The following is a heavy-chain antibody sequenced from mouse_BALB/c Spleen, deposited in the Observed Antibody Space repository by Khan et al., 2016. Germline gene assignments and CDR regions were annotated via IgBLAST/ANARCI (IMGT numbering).Heavy chain of an antibody. CDR1: GYSITSGYG. Sequence: EVQLQESGPGLAKPSQSLSLTCTVTGYSITSGYGWNWLRQFPGDKLEWMVYISYSGRTISNPSLKSRISITRATYKSQVFLQLKSGTTEDTATYNCARTARIKCWCQGTTLT. V-gene: IGHV3-2*02. D-gene: IGHD1-2*01. CDR2: ISYSGRT. CDR3: ARTARIKC. J-gene: IGHJ2*01.